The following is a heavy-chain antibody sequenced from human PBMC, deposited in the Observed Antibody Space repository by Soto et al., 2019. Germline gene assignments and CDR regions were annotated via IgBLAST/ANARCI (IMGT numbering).Heavy chain of an antibody. CDR2: MNPNSGNT. Sequence: QVQLVQSGAEVKKPGASVKVSCKASGYTFTSYDINWVRQATGQGLEYLGWMNPNSGNTGYVQKFQGRVTMTRDTSISTAYMELSRLRSEDTAVYFCARGVKYGAYSRWFDPWSQGTLVTVSS. CDR3: ARGVKYGAYSRWFDP. CDR1: GYTFTSYD. D-gene: IGHD4-17*01. J-gene: IGHJ5*02. V-gene: IGHV1-8*01.